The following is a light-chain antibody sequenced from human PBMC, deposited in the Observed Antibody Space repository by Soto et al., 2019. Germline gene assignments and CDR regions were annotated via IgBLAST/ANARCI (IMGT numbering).Light chain of an antibody. V-gene: IGKV3-20*01. J-gene: IGKJ1*01. Sequence: EIVLTQSPDTLSLSPGDRATLSCRASQSVGHMFLAWFQQKPGQAPRLLIFDAYRRATGIPDRFSGSGSGTNFALTISRLEPVDFALYYCHQYASSFGTFGQGTKVDIK. CDR2: DAY. CDR3: HQYASSFGT. CDR1: QSVGHMF.